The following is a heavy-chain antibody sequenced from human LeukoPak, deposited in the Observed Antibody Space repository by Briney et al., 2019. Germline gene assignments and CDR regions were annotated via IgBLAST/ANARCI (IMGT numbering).Heavy chain of an antibody. V-gene: IGHV1-69*13. J-gene: IGHJ3*02. D-gene: IGHD5-12*01. CDR3: ARHELRGYSGYDPLSDAFDI. CDR2: IIPIFGTA. Sequence: SVKVSCKASGGTFSSYAISWVRQAPGQGLEWMGGIIPIFGTAKYAQKLQDRVTITADESTNTVYMELSSLRSEDTAVYYCARHELRGYSGYDPLSDAFDIWGQGTMVTISS. CDR1: GGTFSSYA.